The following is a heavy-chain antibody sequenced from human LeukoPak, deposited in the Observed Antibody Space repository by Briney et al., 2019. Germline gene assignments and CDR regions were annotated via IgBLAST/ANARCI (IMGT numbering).Heavy chain of an antibody. CDR3: AKAGDTAMVSSHGMDV. D-gene: IGHD5-18*01. CDR1: GFTFDDYA. CDR2: INWNSGRI. Sequence: GGSLRLSCAASGFTFDDYAMHWVRQAPGKGLEWVSGINWNSGRIGYADSVKGRFTISRDNAKNFLYLQMNSLRPEDTALYYCAKAGDTAMVSSHGMDVWGQGTTVTVSS. J-gene: IGHJ6*02. V-gene: IGHV3-9*01.